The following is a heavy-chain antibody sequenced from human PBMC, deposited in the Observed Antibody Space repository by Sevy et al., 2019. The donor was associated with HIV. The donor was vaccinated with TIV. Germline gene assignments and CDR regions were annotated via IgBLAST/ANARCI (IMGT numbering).Heavy chain of an antibody. V-gene: IGHV1-2*02. CDR1: GYSFTAYY. D-gene: IGHD3-16*01. Sequence: ASVKVSCKASGYSFTAYYMHWVRQAPGQGLEWMGWINPNSGGTNYAQKFQGRVTMNSDTSISTAYMELSRVRSADTAVYYCARDRMLFGIGPLDNWGQGTLVTVSS. CDR2: INPNSGGT. J-gene: IGHJ4*02. CDR3: ARDRMLFGIGPLDN.